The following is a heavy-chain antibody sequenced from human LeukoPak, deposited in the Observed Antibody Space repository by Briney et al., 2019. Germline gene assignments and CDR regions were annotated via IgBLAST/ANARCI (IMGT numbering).Heavy chain of an antibody. Sequence: PGGSLRLSCAASGFTFSSYSMNWVRQAPGKGLEWVSYISSSSSTIYYADSVKGRFTISRDNAKNSLYLQMNSLRTEDTAVYYCARETTVTYDYWGQGTLVTVSS. CDR2: ISSSSSTI. V-gene: IGHV3-48*01. CDR3: ARETTVTYDY. CDR1: GFTFSSYS. D-gene: IGHD4-17*01. J-gene: IGHJ4*02.